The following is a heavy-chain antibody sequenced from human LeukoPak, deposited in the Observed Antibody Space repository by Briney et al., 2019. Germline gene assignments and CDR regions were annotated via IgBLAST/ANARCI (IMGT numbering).Heavy chain of an antibody. Sequence: GGSLRLSCSASGFAFSNYGVHWVRQAPGQGLEWVAVIWYDGSYKYYADSVKGRFTISRDNSKNTLYLQMNSLRAEDTAAYYCAREYFYDSSGYSDAFDIWGQGTMVTVSS. J-gene: IGHJ3*02. CDR3: AREYFYDSSGYSDAFDI. CDR1: GFAFSNYG. D-gene: IGHD3-22*01. V-gene: IGHV3-33*01. CDR2: IWYDGSYK.